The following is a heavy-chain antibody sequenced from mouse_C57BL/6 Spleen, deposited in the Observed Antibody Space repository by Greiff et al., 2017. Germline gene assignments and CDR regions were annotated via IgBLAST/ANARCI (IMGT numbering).Heavy chain of an antibody. Sequence: VKLMESGAELVKPGASVKLSCKASGYTFTEYTIHWVKQRSGQGLEWIGWFYPGSGSIKYNEKFKDKATLTADKSSSTVYMQLSRLTSEDSAVXFGAKHGYYYGSSYDYWGQGTTLTVSS. CDR3: AKHGYYYGSSYDY. D-gene: IGHD1-1*01. J-gene: IGHJ2*01. CDR1: GYTFTEYT. CDR2: FYPGSGSI. V-gene: IGHV1-62-2*01.